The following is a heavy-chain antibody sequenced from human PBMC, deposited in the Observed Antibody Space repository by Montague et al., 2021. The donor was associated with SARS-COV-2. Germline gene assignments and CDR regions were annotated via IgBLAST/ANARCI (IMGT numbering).Heavy chain of an antibody. Sequence: SLRLSCAASGFTFSAYSMNWVRQAPGKGLEWVSSITPSNTYILYADSXKGRFTISRDNAKNSLYLQMNSLRAEDTAVYYCARDVGDSEKITPFDYWGQGTLVTVSS. V-gene: IGHV3-21*01. CDR1: GFTFSAYS. D-gene: IGHD2-15*01. CDR2: ITPSNTYI. J-gene: IGHJ4*02. CDR3: ARDVGDSEKITPFDY.